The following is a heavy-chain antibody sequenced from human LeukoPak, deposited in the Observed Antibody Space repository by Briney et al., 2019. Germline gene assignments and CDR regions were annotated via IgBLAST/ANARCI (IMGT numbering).Heavy chain of an antibody. CDR3: ARDWAAGTVVNWFDP. J-gene: IGHJ5*02. CDR2: INPNSGGT. V-gene: IGHV1-2*02. D-gene: IGHD6-13*01. Sequence: ASVTVSCKASGYTFTGYYIHWVRQAPGQGLEGMGWINPNSGGTSYAQKFQGRVTMTRDTSISTAYMELSSLRSDDTAVYYCARDWAAGTVVNWFDPWGQGTLVTVSS. CDR1: GYTFTGYY.